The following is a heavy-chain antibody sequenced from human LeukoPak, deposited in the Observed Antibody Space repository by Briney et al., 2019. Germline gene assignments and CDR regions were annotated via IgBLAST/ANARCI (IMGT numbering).Heavy chain of an antibody. CDR1: GFSFDDYA. D-gene: IGHD3-22*01. CDR3: AKASGLYYYDSSNYYSNYFHY. Sequence: GGSLRLSCAASGFSFDDYAMHWVRPAPGKGLEWVSGISWNSGTLGYADSVKGRFTISRDTAKNSLYLQMNTLKAEDTALYYCAKASGLYYYDSSNYYSNYFHYWGQGTLVTVSS. V-gene: IGHV3-9*01. CDR2: ISWNSGTL. J-gene: IGHJ4*02.